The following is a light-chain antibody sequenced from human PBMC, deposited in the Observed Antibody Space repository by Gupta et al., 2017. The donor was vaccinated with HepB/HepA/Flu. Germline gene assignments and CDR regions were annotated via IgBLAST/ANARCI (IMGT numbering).Light chain of an antibody. J-gene: IGKJ4*01. Sequence: AIQMTQSPSSLSAFAGDRVTITCRASQDIKNNLSWYQQEPGKAPKLLINGASTLQSGVPSRFSGSGSGSDYTLTISSLQPEDLGTYYCLQDYSYPLTFGGETKVEI. V-gene: IGKV1-6*01. CDR2: GAS. CDR3: LQDYSYPLT. CDR1: QDIKNN.